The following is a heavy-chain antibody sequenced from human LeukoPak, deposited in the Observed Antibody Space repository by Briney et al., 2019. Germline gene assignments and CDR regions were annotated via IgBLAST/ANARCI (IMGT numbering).Heavy chain of an antibody. CDR3: ARDQGTRASSSSVPGAFDI. Sequence: SETLSLTCTVSGGSISSGSYYWSWIRQPAGKGLEWIGRIYTSGSTNYNPSLKSRVTISVDTSKNQFSLKLSSVTAADTAVYYCARDQGTRASSSSVPGAFDIWGQGTMVTVSS. J-gene: IGHJ3*02. CDR1: GGSISSGSYY. CDR2: IYTSGST. D-gene: IGHD6-6*01. V-gene: IGHV4-61*02.